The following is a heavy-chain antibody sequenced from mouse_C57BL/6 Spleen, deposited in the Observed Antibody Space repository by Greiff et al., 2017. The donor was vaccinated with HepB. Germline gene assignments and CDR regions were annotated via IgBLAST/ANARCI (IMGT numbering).Heavy chain of an antibody. V-gene: IGHV3-6*01. CDR1: GYSITSGYY. CDR3: ARGYYGPFFDY. Sequence: EVQLVESGPGLVKPSQSLSLTCSVTGYSITSGYYWNWIRQFPGNKLEWMGYISYDGSNNYNPSLKNRISITRDTSKNQFFLKLNSVTTEDTATYYCARGYYGPFFDYWGQGTTLTVSS. CDR2: ISYDGSN. J-gene: IGHJ2*01. D-gene: IGHD1-2*01.